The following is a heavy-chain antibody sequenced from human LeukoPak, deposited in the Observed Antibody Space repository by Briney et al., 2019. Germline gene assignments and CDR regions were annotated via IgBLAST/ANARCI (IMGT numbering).Heavy chain of an antibody. CDR2: ISSSSSYI. J-gene: IGHJ5*02. CDR1: GFTFSSYS. CDR3: ARDLPSTSRNSYGTLTRTGYWFDP. V-gene: IGHV3-21*01. Sequence: GGSLRLSCAASGFTFSSYSMNWVRQAPGKGLEWVSSISSSSSYIYYADSVKGRFTISRDNAKNSLYLQMNSLRAEDTAVYYCARDLPSTSRNSYGTLTRTGYWFDPWGQGTLVTVSS. D-gene: IGHD5-18*01.